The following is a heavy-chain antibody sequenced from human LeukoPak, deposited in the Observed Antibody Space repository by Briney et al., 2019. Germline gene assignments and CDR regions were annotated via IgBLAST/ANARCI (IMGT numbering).Heavy chain of an antibody. V-gene: IGHV3-7*01. D-gene: IGHD4-11*01. CDR2: INLDGSET. J-gene: IGHJ4*02. CDR3: PRGYSDWLR. Sequence: GGSLRLSCAASGFTLSSYWMTWVHQGPGEGLEWLANINLDGSETHFVDSVKGRFTISRDNAKNSLSLQMSGLRVEDTAVYYCPRGYSDWLRWGQGTQVTVSS. CDR1: GFTLSSYW.